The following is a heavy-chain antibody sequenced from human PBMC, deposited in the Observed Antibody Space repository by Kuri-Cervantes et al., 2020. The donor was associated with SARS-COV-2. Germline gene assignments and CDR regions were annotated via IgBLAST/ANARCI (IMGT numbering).Heavy chain of an antibody. CDR3: ASHYYDFWSGPSGGMDV. D-gene: IGHD3-3*01. CDR2: IKQDGSEK. J-gene: IGHJ6*02. V-gene: IGHV3-7*05. Sequence: GESLKISCAASGFTFSSYSMNWVRQAPGKGLEWVANIKQDGSEKYYVDSVKGRFTISRDNAKNSLYLQMNSLRAEDTAVYYCASHYYDFWSGPSGGMDVWGQGTTVTVSS. CDR1: GFTFSSYS.